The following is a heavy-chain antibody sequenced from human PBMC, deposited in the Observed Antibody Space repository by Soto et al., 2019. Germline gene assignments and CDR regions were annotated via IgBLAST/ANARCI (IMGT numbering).Heavy chain of an antibody. Sequence: QVQLVQSGAEVKKPGSSVKVSCKAYVGTFSSYAISWVRQAPGQGLEWMGGIIPIFGTANYAQKFQGRVTITADESTSTAYMELSSLRSEDTAVYYCARAKSYSRSWYDAFDIWGQGTMVTVSS. CDR1: VGTFSSYA. D-gene: IGHD6-13*01. V-gene: IGHV1-69*01. CDR2: IIPIFGTA. J-gene: IGHJ3*02. CDR3: ARAKSYSRSWYDAFDI.